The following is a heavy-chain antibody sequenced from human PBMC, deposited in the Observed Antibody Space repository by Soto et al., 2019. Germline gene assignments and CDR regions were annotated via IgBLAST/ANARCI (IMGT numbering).Heavy chain of an antibody. CDR1: GFTFTSSA. CDR3: AADLGRGLPNYYYYYMDV. Sequence: ASVKVSCKASGFTFTSSAMQWVRQARGQRLEWIGWIVVGSGNTNYAQKFQERVTIPRDMSTSTAYMELSSLRSEDTAVYYCAADLGRGLPNYYYYYMDVWGKGTTVTVSS. CDR2: IVVGSGNT. V-gene: IGHV1-58*02. D-gene: IGHD5-18*01. J-gene: IGHJ6*03.